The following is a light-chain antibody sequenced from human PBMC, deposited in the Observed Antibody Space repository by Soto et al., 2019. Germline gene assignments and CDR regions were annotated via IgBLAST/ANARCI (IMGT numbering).Light chain of an antibody. CDR2: AAS. CDR1: QSISSY. V-gene: IGKV1-39*01. J-gene: IGKJ5*01. Sequence: DIQMTQSPSSLSASVGDRVTITCRASQSISSYLNWYQQKPGKAPKLLIYAASSLQSGVPSRFSGSGSGTDFTLIISSLQPEDFATYYCQQSYRAPRTFGQGTRLDIK. CDR3: QQSYRAPRT.